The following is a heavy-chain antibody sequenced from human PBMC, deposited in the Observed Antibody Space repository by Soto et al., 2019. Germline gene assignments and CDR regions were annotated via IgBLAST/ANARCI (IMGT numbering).Heavy chain of an antibody. CDR3: AKLGGGYIFGPYLDF. V-gene: IGHV1-3*04. J-gene: IGHJ4*02. D-gene: IGHD5-18*01. CDR1: GYTFTLYT. CDR2: INTGNGNT. Sequence: QVQIVQSGAEVKKPGASVKVSCKTSGYTFTLYTIHWVRQAPGQRLEWMGWINTGNGNTKFSQRFQGRVTMSSDTSASTAYMELSSLTSEATAVYYCAKLGGGYIFGPYLDFWGQGTLVTVSS.